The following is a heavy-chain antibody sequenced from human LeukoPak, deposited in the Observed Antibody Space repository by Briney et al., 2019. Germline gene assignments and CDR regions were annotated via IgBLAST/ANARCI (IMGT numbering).Heavy chain of an antibody. Sequence: GGSLRLSCAASGFTVSSNHMSWVRQAPGKGLEWVSVIYSGGSTYYADSVKGRFTISRDNSKNTLYLQMNSLRAEDTAVYYCARLESMVRGIVDYWGQGTLVAVSS. CDR3: ARLESMVRGIVDY. CDR1: GFTVSSNH. V-gene: IGHV3-66*01. D-gene: IGHD3-10*01. J-gene: IGHJ4*02. CDR2: IYSGGST.